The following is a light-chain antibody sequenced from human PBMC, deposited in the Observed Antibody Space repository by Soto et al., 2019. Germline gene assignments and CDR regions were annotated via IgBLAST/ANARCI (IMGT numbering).Light chain of an antibody. J-gene: IGKJ1*01. CDR2: DAS. V-gene: IGKV1-5*01. Sequence: DIQMTQSPSTLSASVGDRVTITCRASQTISNWLAWYQKKPGKAPKLLISDASSLQSGVPSRFSGNGSGPEFTLTISSLQPDDFATYYCQQYATYQWTFGQGTKVEIK. CDR3: QQYATYQWT. CDR1: QTISNW.